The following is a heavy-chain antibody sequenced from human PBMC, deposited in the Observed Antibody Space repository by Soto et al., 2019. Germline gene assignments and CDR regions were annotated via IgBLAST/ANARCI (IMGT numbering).Heavy chain of an antibody. J-gene: IGHJ3*02. CDR2: IYSGGST. Sequence: GGSLRLSCAASGFTVSSNYMSWVRQAPGKGLEWVSVIYSGGSTYYADSVKGRFTISRDNSKNTLYLQMNSLRAEDTAVYYCASRGQGITMVRGVIIAFDIWGQGTMVTVSS. CDR1: GFTVSSNY. V-gene: IGHV3-66*01. CDR3: ASRGQGITMVRGVIIAFDI. D-gene: IGHD3-10*01.